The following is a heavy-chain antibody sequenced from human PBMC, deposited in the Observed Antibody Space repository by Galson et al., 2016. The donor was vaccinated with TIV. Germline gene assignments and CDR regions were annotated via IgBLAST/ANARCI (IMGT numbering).Heavy chain of an antibody. CDR2: IIPLHGVS. CDR3: ARLTPCGGDCYYFDY. V-gene: IGHV1-69*10. CDR1: VDTFRTYT. D-gene: IGHD2-21*02. Sequence: SVKVSCKASVDTFRTYTISWVRQAPGQGLEWMGGIIPLHGVSNHAQKFQGRISITADESTSTAYMELSSLRSEDTAVYYCARLTPCGGDCYYFDYWGQGTLVTVSS. J-gene: IGHJ4*02.